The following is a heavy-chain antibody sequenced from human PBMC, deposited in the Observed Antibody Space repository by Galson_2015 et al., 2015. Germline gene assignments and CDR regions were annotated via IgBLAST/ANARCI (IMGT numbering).Heavy chain of an antibody. Sequence: QSGAEVKKPGESLQISCTGSGYSFTSYWIGWVRQMPGKGLEWMGIIYPGDSDTRYSPSVQGQVTISAAKSISTAYLQWSSLKASDTAIYYCSGPTARIAARLPLSFDYWGQGTLVTVSS. CDR3: SGPTARIAARLPLSFDY. CDR1: GYSFTSYW. J-gene: IGHJ4*02. D-gene: IGHD6-6*01. CDR2: IYPGDSDT. V-gene: IGHV5-51*01.